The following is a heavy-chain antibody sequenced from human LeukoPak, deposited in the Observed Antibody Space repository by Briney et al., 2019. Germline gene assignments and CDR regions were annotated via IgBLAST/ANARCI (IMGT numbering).Heavy chain of an antibody. J-gene: IGHJ4*02. D-gene: IGHD6-19*01. Sequence: ASVKVSCKASGYTFTSYDINWVRQATGQGLEWMGWMNPNSGNTGYAQKFQGRVTMTRNTSISTAYMELSSLRSEDTAVYYCARISGYSSGWYVVGRRRDYFDYWGQGTLVTASS. CDR2: MNPNSGNT. CDR1: GYTFTSYD. CDR3: ARISGYSSGWYVVGRRRDYFDY. V-gene: IGHV1-8*01.